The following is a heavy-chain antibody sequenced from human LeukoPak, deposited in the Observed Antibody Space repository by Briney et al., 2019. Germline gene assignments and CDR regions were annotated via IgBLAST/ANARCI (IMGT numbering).Heavy chain of an antibody. Sequence: ASVKVSCRASGGTFSSYAISWVRQAPGQGLEWMGRIIPILGIANYAQKFQGRVTITADKSTSTAYMELRSLRSEDTAVYYCASDSLRFLEWLFFDYWGRGTLVTVSS. CDR3: ASDSLRFLEWLFFDY. V-gene: IGHV1-69*04. CDR1: GGTFSSYA. J-gene: IGHJ4*02. D-gene: IGHD3-3*01. CDR2: IIPILGIA.